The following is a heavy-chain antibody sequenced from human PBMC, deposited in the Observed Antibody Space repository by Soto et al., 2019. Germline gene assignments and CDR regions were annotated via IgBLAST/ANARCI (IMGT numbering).Heavy chain of an antibody. CDR2: ISYDGSNK. V-gene: IGHV3-30*18. J-gene: IGHJ4*02. CDR1: GFTFSSYG. Sequence: GGSLRLSCAASGFTFSSYGMHWVRQAPGKGLEWVAVISYDGSNKYYADSVKGRFTISRDNSKNTLYLQMNSLRAEDTAVYYCAKDREYSGYPGLVFDYWGQGTLVTVSS. D-gene: IGHD5-12*01. CDR3: AKDREYSGYPGLVFDY.